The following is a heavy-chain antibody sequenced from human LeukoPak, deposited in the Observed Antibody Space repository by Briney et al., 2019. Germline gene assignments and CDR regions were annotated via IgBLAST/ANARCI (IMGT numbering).Heavy chain of an antibody. V-gene: IGHV1-46*01. CDR1: GYTFTSYY. D-gene: IGHD2-15*01. J-gene: IGHJ3*02. Sequence: ASVKVSCKASGYTFTSYYIHWVRQAPGQGLEWMGIINPSDDSTSYAQKFQGRLTMTRDMSTSTVYMELSSLRSEDTAVYYCARDWGYCSGGSCYRGAFDIWGQGTMVTVSS. CDR2: INPSDDST. CDR3: ARDWGYCSGGSCYRGAFDI.